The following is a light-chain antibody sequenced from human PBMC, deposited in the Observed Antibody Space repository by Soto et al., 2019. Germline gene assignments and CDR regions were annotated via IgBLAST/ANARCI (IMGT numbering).Light chain of an antibody. CDR3: QSYDSSLGGWV. CDR2: AKT. Sequence: QAVVTQPPTVSGAPGQRVAISCTGGSSNIGAGYDVHWYQQFPGTAPRLLIYAKTKRPSGVSDRFSGSTSCTSASLAVTGLQAEDQADYHCQSYDSSLGGWVFGGGTKLTVL. J-gene: IGLJ3*02. V-gene: IGLV1-40*01. CDR1: SSNIGAGYD.